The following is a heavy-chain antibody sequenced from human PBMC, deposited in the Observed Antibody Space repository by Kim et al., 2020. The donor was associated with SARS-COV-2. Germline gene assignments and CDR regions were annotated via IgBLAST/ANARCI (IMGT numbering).Heavy chain of an antibody. V-gene: IGHV3-23*01. J-gene: IGHJ4*02. D-gene: IGHD3-10*01. Sequence: GGSLRLSCAASGFTFSSYAMSWVRQAPGKGLEWFSAINGGGGGTYYADSVKGRFTISRDNSKNTLYLQMNSLRAEDTAVYYCAKRNSDSGTYYSFDYWGQGTLVTVSS. CDR3: AKRNSDSGTYYSFDY. CDR2: INGGGGGT. CDR1: GFTFSSYA.